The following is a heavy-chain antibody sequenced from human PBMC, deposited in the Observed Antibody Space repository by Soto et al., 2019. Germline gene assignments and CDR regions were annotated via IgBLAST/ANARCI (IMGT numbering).Heavy chain of an antibody. V-gene: IGHV3-20*01. CDR1: GFTFDDYG. D-gene: IGHD3-9*01. CDR3: AREAYDILTGYAVWYMDV. J-gene: IGHJ6*03. CDR2: INWNGGST. Sequence: GGSLRLSCAASGFTFDDYGMSWVRQAPGKGLEWVSGINWNGGSTGYADSVKGRFTISRDNAKNSLYLQMNSLRAEDTALYHCAREAYDILTGYAVWYMDVWGKETTVTVSS.